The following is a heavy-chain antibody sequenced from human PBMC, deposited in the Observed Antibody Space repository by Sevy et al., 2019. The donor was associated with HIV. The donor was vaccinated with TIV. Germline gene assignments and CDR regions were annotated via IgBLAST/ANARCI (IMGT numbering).Heavy chain of an antibody. D-gene: IGHD2-2*01. CDR1: GGSFSGYY. V-gene: IGHV4-34*01. CDR3: ARSPPIVVVPGAPSWFDP. J-gene: IGHJ5*02. Sequence: SETLSLTCAVHGGSFSGYYWNWIRQPPGKGLEWIGEINHSGSTNYNPSLKSRVTISVDTSKNQFAVKLSSVTAADTAVYYCARSPPIVVVPGAPSWFDPWGHGTLVTVSS. CDR2: INHSGST.